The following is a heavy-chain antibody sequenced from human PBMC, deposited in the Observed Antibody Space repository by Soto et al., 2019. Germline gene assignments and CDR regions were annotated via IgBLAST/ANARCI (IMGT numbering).Heavy chain of an antibody. CDR1: GYTFTSYA. CDR3: ARGITLPTPLDY. Sequence: ASVKVSCKASGYTFTSYAIHWVRQAPGQRLEWMGWINAGNGNTKYSQKFQDRVTITRDTSASTAYMELSSLRSEDTAVYYCARGITLPTPLDYWGQGTLVTVSS. V-gene: IGHV1-3*01. CDR2: INAGNGNT. D-gene: IGHD1-20*01. J-gene: IGHJ4*02.